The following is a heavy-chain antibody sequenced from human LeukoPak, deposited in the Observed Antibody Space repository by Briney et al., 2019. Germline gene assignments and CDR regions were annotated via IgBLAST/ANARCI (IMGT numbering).Heavy chain of an antibody. CDR2: ISGSGGST. J-gene: IGHJ4*02. CDR3: ATGITMVRGVIPPRW. Sequence: PGGSLRLSCAASGFTFSSYAMSWVRQPPGKGLEWVSAISGSGGSTYYADSSKGRFTISRDNSKNTLYLQMNSLRADDTAVYYCATGITMVRGVIPPRWWGQGTLVTVSS. D-gene: IGHD3-10*01. CDR1: GFTFSSYA. V-gene: IGHV3-23*01.